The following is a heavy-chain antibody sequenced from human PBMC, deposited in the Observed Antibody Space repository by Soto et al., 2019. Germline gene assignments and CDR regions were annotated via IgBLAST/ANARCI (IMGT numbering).Heavy chain of an antibody. CDR2: IIPIFGTA. Sequence: SVKVSCKASGGTFSSYAISWVRQAPGQGLEWMGGIIPIFGTANYAQKFQGRVTITADKSTSTAYMELSSLRSGDTAVYYCARSPLYYYDSSGYYYEYYFDHWGQGTLGTVS. D-gene: IGHD3-22*01. J-gene: IGHJ4*02. V-gene: IGHV1-69*06. CDR1: GGTFSSYA. CDR3: ARSPLYYYDSSGYYYEYYFDH.